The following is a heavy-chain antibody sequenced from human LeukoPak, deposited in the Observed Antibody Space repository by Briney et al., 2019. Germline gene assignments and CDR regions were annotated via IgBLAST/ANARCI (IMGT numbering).Heavy chain of an antibody. J-gene: IGHJ5*02. CDR3: ARDRYCSSTSCYQNWFDP. CDR1: GGSISSYY. D-gene: IGHD2-2*01. CDR2: IYTSGST. V-gene: IGHV4-4*07. Sequence: PSETLSLTCTASGGSISSYYWSWIRQPAGKGLEWIGRIYTSGSTNYNPSLKSRVTMSVDTSKNQFSLKLSSVTAADTAVYYCARDRYCSSTSCYQNWFDPWGQGTLVTVSS.